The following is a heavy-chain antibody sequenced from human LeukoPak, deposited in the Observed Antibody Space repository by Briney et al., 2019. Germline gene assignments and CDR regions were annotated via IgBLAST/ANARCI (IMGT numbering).Heavy chain of an antibody. CDR1: GGSISSYY. D-gene: IGHD6-19*01. V-gene: IGHV4-59*08. Sequence: SETLSLTCTVSGGSISSYYWSWIRQPPGKGLEWIGSIYYSGSTNYDPSLKSRVTISVDTSKNQFSLKLSSVTAADTAVYYCARGPVDHSSGWFPFDYWGQGTLVTVSS. CDR3: ARGPVDHSSGWFPFDY. CDR2: IYYSGST. J-gene: IGHJ4*02.